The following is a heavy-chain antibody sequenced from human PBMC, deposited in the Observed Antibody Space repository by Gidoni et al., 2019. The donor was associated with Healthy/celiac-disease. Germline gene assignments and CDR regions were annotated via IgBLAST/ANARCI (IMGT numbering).Heavy chain of an antibody. Sequence: EVQLVESGGGLVQPGRSLRLSCAASGFTFDDYAMHWVRQAPGKGLEWVSGISWNSGSIGYADSVKGRFTISRDNAKNSLYLQMNSLRAEDTALYYCAKDKGGEYSRGRIDYWGQGTLVTVSS. CDR3: AKDKGGEYSRGRIDY. J-gene: IGHJ4*02. CDR2: ISWNSGSI. V-gene: IGHV3-9*01. CDR1: GFTFDDYA. D-gene: IGHD6-6*01.